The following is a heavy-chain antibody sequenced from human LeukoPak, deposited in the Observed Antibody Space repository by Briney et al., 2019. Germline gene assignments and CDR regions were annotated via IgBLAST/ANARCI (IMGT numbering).Heavy chain of an antibody. CDR2: IWEDGSNI. V-gene: IGHV3-33*06. J-gene: IGHJ2*01. CDR1: GFTFSTYG. D-gene: IGHD5-18*01. CDR3: AKDADTATIIYWYFDL. Sequence: GGSLRLSCAASGFTFSTYGMHWVRQAPGKGLECVAGIWEDGSNIYYADSVKGRFIISRDNSKNTLYLQMNSLRAEDTAVYYCAKDADTATIIYWYFDLWGRGTLVTVSS.